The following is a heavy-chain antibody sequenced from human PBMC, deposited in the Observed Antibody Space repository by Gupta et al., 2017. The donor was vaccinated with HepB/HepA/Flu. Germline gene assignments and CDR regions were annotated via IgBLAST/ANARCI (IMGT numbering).Heavy chain of an antibody. J-gene: IGHJ6*04. CDR2: ISAYNGNT. CDR3: AREDIVAISLDV. D-gene: IGHD5-12*01. Sequence: QVQLVQSGAEVKKPGASVKVSCKASGYTFTSYGISWVRQAPGQGLEWMGWISAYNGNTNYAQKLQGRVTMTTDTSTRTAYMELRRMRSDNTAVYYCAREDIVAISLDVWGKGTTVTVSS. CDR1: GYTFTSYG. V-gene: IGHV1-18*01.